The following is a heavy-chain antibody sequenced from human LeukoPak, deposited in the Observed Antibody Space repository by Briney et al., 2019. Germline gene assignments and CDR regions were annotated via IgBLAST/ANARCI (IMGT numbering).Heavy chain of an antibody. V-gene: IGHV1-69*05. CDR1: GGTFSSYA. CDR2: IIPIFGTV. Sequence: SVKVSCKASGGTFSSYAISWVRQAPGQGLEWMGRIIPIFGTVNYAQKFQGRVTITTDESTSTAYMEVSSLRSEDTAVYYCARDRGGLRLGELSLYPFDYWGQGTLVTVSS. CDR3: ARDRGGLRLGELSLYPFDY. D-gene: IGHD3-16*02. J-gene: IGHJ4*02.